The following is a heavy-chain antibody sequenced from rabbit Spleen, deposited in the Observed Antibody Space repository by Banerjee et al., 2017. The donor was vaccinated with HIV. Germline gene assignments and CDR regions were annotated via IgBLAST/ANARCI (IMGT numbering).Heavy chain of an antibody. CDR1: GFSFSSSYY. CDR3: ARDTSSSFSSYGMDL. J-gene: IGHJ6*01. Sequence: QSLEESGGDLVKPGASLTLTCTASGFSFSSSYYMCWVRQAPGKGLEWIACIYTGGSGSTAYASWAKGRFTISKTSSTTVTLQLNSLTAADTATYFCARDTSSSFSSYGMDLWGPGTLVTVS. D-gene: IGHD1-1*01. V-gene: IGHV1S40*01. CDR2: IYTGGSGST.